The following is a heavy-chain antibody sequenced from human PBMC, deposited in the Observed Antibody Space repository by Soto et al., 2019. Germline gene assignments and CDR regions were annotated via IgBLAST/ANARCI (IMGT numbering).Heavy chain of an antibody. V-gene: IGHV4-30-4*01. CDR2: IYNTVST. J-gene: IGHJ4*02. Sequence: QVQLQESGPGLVEPSQTLSLTCTVSGGSVSSGGYFWSWIRQSPGKGLEWIGHIYNTVSTYGNPSLESRLTISVAPSMNQFALRLNSVTAADTAVYFGARGSEVDKVDSWGQGTLVTVSS. D-gene: IGHD2-15*01. CDR3: ARGSEVDKVDS. CDR1: GGSVSSGGYF.